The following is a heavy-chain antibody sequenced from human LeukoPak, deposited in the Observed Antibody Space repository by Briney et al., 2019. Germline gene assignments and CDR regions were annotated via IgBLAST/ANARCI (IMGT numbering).Heavy chain of an antibody. CDR1: GDSISNFY. D-gene: IGHD4-17*01. CDR3: ARGPTTVTRAFDY. V-gene: IGHV4-4*07. J-gene: IGHJ4*02. CDR2: IYTSGTT. Sequence: SEALSLTCTVSGDSISNFYWSWIRQPAGKGLEWIGRIYTSGTTHYNPSLKSRVTMSVDTSKNQFSLRLSSVTAADTAVYYCARGPTTVTRAFDYWGQGILVIVSS.